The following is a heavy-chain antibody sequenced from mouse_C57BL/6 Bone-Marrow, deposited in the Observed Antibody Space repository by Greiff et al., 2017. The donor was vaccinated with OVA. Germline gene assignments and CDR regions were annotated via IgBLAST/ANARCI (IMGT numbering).Heavy chain of an antibody. D-gene: IGHD2-3*01. CDR3: ARGHGYYWFAY. J-gene: IGHJ3*01. CDR1: GYTFTDYN. CDR2: INPNNGGT. V-gene: IGHV1-18*01. Sequence: VQLKQSGPELVKPGASVKIPCKASGYTFTDYNMDWVKQSHGKSLEWIGDINPNNGGTIYNQKFKGKATLTVDKSSSTAYMELRSLTSEDTAVYYCARGHGYYWFAYWGQGTLVTVSA.